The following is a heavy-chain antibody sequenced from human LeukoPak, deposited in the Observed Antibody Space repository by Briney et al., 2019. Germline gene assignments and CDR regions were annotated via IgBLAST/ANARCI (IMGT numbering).Heavy chain of an antibody. Sequence: SETLSLTCAVYGGSFSGYYWSWIRQPPGKGLEWIGEINHSGSTNYNPSLKSRVTISVDTSKNQFSLKLSSVTAADTAVYYCARDPAYCGGDCYSPYYFDYWGQGTLVTVSS. CDR1: GGSFSGYY. D-gene: IGHD2-21*02. J-gene: IGHJ4*02. V-gene: IGHV4-34*01. CDR2: INHSGST. CDR3: ARDPAYCGGDCYSPYYFDY.